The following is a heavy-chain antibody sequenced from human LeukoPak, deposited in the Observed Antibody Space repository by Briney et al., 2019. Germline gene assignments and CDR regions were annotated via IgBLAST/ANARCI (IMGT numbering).Heavy chain of an antibody. J-gene: IGHJ2*01. Sequence: GGSLRLSCAASGFTFSNFGMHWVRQAPGKGLKWVAVTWYDGRNKYYADSVKGRFTISRDNSKNTLYLQMNSLRAEDTALYYCAKDHIIYGSTGFFDLWGRGTLITVSS. CDR1: GFTFSNFG. CDR3: AKDHIIYGSTGFFDL. CDR2: TWYDGRNK. D-gene: IGHD2/OR15-2a*01. V-gene: IGHV3-33*06.